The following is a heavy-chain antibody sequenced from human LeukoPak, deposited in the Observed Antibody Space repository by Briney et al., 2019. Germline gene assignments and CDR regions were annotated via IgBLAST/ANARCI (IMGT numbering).Heavy chain of an antibody. CDR3: VKDLVAASENVRGWYPMDY. D-gene: IGHD6-19*01. J-gene: IGHJ4*02. Sequence: RGSLRLSCAASGFTFAEYTMHWVRQAPGKGLEWVSLISWNGARIHYGDSVKGRFTTSRDNSKNSLYLQMNSLRTEDTALYYCVKDLVAASENVRGWYPMDYWGQGTLVTVSS. CDR2: ISWNGARI. CDR1: GFTFAEYT. V-gene: IGHV3-43*01.